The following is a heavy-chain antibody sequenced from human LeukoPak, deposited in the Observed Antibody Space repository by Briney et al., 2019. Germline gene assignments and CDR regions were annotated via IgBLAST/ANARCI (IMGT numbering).Heavy chain of an antibody. CDR3: ARGPRLLLGLVVLGCRAYDP. CDR1: GGSFSGYY. CDR2: INHSGST. D-gene: IGHD3-22*01. V-gene: IGHV4-34*01. Sequence: SETLSLTCAVYGGSFSGYYRSWIRQPPGKGLEWIGEINHSGSTNYNPSLKSRVTISVDTSKNQFSLKLSSVTAADTAVYYCARGPRLLLGLVVLGCRAYDPWGQGTLVTVSS. J-gene: IGHJ5*02.